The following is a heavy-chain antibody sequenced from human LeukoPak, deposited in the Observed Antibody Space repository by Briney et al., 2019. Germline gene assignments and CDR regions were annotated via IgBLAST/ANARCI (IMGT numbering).Heavy chain of an antibody. Sequence: SETLSLTCAVYGGSFSGYYWSWIRQPPGKGLEWIGEINHSGSTNYNPSLEGRVTISVDTSKNQFSLKLSSVTAADTAVYYCARLRRIAAAARNFDYWGQGTLVTVSS. CDR2: INHSGST. J-gene: IGHJ4*02. CDR1: GGSFSGYY. CDR3: ARLRRIAAAARNFDY. D-gene: IGHD6-13*01. V-gene: IGHV4-34*01.